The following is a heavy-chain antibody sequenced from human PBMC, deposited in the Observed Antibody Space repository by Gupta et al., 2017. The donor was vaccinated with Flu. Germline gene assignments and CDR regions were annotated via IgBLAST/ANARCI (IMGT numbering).Heavy chain of an antibody. D-gene: IGHD2-15*01. CDR1: GFTFSSYA. V-gene: IGHV3-23*01. CDR3: AKGSGGRPGLGYCSGGSCYYLDAFDI. J-gene: IGHJ3*02. CDR2: ISGSGGST. Sequence: EVQLLESGGGLVQPGGSLRLSCAASGFTFSSYAMSWVRQAPGQGLELVSAISGSGGSTYYADSVKGRFTISRDNSKNTLYLQMNSLRAEDTAVYYCAKGSGGRPGLGYCSGGSCYYLDAFDIWGQGTMVTVSS.